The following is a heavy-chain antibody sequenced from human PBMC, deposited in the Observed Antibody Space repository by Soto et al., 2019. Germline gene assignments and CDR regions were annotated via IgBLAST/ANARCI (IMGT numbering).Heavy chain of an antibody. CDR3: AKMTTALGYYYHAMDV. CDR2: IAYDGSNE. D-gene: IGHD5-18*01. V-gene: IGHV3-30*18. CDR1: GYTFSRYG. J-gene: IGHJ6*02. Sequence: QVQLVESGGGVVQPGGSLRLSCAASGYTFSRYGMHWVRQAPGKGLEWVTFIAYDGSNEYYADSVKGRFTIARDNSKNTLYLQMNSLRAEDTAVYYCAKMTTALGYYYHAMDVWGQGTTVSVPS.